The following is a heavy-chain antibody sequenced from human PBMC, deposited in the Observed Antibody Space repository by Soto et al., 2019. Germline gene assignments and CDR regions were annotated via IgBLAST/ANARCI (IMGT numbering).Heavy chain of an antibody. CDR1: GFTFSSYS. D-gene: IGHD6-13*01. V-gene: IGHV3-21*01. Sequence: GGSLRLSCSASGFTFSSYSMNWVRQAPGKWLEWVSSISSSSSYIYYADSVKGRFTISRDNDKNSLYLKMNSLRAEDTAVYYCDRDIAAAGNGYWGQGTLVTVSS. CDR2: ISSSSSYI. J-gene: IGHJ4*02. CDR3: DRDIAAAGNGY.